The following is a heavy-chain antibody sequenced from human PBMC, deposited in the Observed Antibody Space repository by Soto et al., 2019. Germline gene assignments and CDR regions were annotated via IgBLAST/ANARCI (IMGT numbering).Heavy chain of an antibody. J-gene: IGHJ4*02. V-gene: IGHV4-4*07. CDR3: ARGMTPPGAPAWYYFDS. CDR2: FSLSGTT. Sequence: SETLSLTCTVSGASITGSSYWSWIRQPAGKGLEWIGRFSLSGTTIYNPSLRRRVTMSADVSKNQFSLRLTSVTAADTALYYCARGMTPPGAPAWYYFDSWGQGTLVTVSS. CDR1: GASITGSSY. D-gene: IGHD2-8*02.